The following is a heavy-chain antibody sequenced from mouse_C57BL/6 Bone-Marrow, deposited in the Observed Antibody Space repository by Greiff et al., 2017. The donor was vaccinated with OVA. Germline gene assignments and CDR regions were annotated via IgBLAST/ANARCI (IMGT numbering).Heavy chain of an antibody. CDR2: IRSKSNNYAT. CDR1: GFSFNTYA. V-gene: IGHV10-1*01. CDR3: VRGGPTGCFAY. D-gene: IGHD4-1*01. Sequence: EVQVVESGGGLVQPKGSLKLSCAASGFSFNTYAMNWVRQAPGKGLEWVARIRSKSNNYATYYADSVKDRFTISRDDAESMLYLQMNNLKSEDTAMYYCVRGGPTGCFAYWGQGTLVTVSA. J-gene: IGHJ3*01.